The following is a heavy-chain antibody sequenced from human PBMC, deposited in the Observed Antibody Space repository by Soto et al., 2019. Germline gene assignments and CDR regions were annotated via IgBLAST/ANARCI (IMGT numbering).Heavy chain of an antibody. V-gene: IGHV4-34*01. Sequence: SETLSITCAVYGGSLSGYYWSWIRQTPGKGLEWIGEINHSGSTNYNPSLKSRVTISVDTSKNQFSLKLSSVTAADTAVYYCARDSDSGYYDSSGYYHNWGQGTLVTVSS. D-gene: IGHD3-22*01. CDR2: INHSGST. CDR1: GGSLSGYY. J-gene: IGHJ4*02. CDR3: ARDSDSGYYDSSGYYHN.